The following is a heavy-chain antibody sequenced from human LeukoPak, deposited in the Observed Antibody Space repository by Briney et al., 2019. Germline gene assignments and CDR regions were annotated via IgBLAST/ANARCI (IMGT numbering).Heavy chain of an antibody. D-gene: IGHD3-10*01. CDR3: ARDRITMVRGVILWFDP. CDR1: GFTFSSYG. CDR2: IWYDGSNK. J-gene: IGHJ5*01. V-gene: IGHV3-33*01. Sequence: GGSLRLSCAASGFTFSSYGMHWVRQAPGKGLEWVAVIWYDGSNKYYADSVKGRFTISRDNSKNTLYLQMNSLRAEDTAVHYCARDRITMVRGVILWFDPWGQGTLVTVSS.